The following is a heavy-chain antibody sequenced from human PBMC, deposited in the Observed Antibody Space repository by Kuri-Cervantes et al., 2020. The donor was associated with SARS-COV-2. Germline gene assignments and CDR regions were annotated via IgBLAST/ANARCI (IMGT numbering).Heavy chain of an antibody. J-gene: IGHJ3*02. V-gene: IGHV3-30-3*01. CDR1: GFTFSSYA. D-gene: IGHD3-22*01. CDR3: ARCRGGYYDSSGFYDGDAFDI. CDR2: ISYDGSNK. Sequence: GGSLRLSCAASGFTFSSYAMHWVRQAPGKGLEWVAVISYDGSNKYYADSVKGRFTISRDNSKNTLYLQMNSLRAEDTAVYYCARCRGGYYDSSGFYDGDAFDIWGQGTMVTVSS.